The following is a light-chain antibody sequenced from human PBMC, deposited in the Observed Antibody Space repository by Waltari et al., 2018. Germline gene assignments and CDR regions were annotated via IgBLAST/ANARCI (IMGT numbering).Light chain of an antibody. Sequence: DDVMTQSPLSLPGTLGQPASISCTSSQSLVHSDGNTYLSWFQQRPGQSPRRLIYKVSNRDSGVPDRFSGSGSGTDFTLKISRVEAEDVGVYYCMQGTHWPPWTFGQGTKVEIQ. J-gene: IGKJ1*01. CDR3: MQGTHWPPWT. CDR1: QSLVHSDGNTY. V-gene: IGKV2-30*02. CDR2: KVS.